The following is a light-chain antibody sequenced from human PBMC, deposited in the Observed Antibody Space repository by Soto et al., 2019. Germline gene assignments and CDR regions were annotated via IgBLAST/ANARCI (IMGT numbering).Light chain of an antibody. CDR2: WAS. J-gene: IGKJ1*01. CDR1: QSILYSSNNKDY. V-gene: IGKV4-1*01. CDR3: QQYYSTPPT. Sequence: IVMTQSPDSLAVSLGERATINCKSSQSILYSSNNKDYLAWYQQIPGQPPKLLIYWASTRESGVPDRFSGSGSGTDFTLTISSLQAEDVAVYYCQQYYSTPPTFGQGTKVDIK.